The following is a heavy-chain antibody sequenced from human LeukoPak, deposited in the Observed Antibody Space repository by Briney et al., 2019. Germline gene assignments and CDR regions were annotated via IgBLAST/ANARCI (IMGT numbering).Heavy chain of an antibody. Sequence: GSLRLSCAASGFTFSSYGMHWVRQAPGKGLEWVAFIRYDGSNKYYADSVKGRFTISRDNSKNTLYLQMNSLRAEDTAVYYCAKDGYCSGGSCYHFFDYWGQGTLVTVSS. CDR3: AKDGYCSGGSCYHFFDY. CDR2: IRYDGSNK. D-gene: IGHD2-15*01. V-gene: IGHV3-30*02. CDR1: GFTFSSYG. J-gene: IGHJ4*02.